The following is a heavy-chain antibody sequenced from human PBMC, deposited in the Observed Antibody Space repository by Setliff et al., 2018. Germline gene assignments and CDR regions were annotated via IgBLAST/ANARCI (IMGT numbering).Heavy chain of an antibody. J-gene: IGHJ4*01. Sequence: GGSLRLSCAASGFTFSTYSMSWVRQAPGRGLEWVSGISATGSNTYYADSVKGRFTTSRDNSENTLLLQMSSLRADDTAVYYCAKGFQGKNVGTFDSWGHGILVTVSS. D-gene: IGHD1-7*01. CDR3: AKGFQGKNVGTFDS. CDR1: GFTFSTYS. V-gene: IGHV3-23*01. CDR2: ISATGSNT.